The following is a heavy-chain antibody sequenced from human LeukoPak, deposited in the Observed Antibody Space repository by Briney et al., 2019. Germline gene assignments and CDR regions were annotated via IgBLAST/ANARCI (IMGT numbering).Heavy chain of an antibody. CDR1: GFTFSSYA. J-gene: IGHJ5*02. V-gene: IGHV3-23*01. CDR2: ISGSGGST. CDR3: ASFGGVVPAAIISPNWFDP. Sequence: PGGSLRLSCAASGFTFSSYAMSWVRQAPGKGLEWVSAISGSGGSTYYADSVKGRFTISRDNSKNTLYLQMNSLRAEDTAVYYCASFGGVVPAAIISPNWFDPWGQGTLVTVSS. D-gene: IGHD2-2*01.